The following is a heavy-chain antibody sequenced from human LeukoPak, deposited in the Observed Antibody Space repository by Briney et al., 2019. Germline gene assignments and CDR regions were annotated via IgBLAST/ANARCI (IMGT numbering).Heavy chain of an antibody. J-gene: IGHJ3*02. D-gene: IGHD3-22*01. Sequence: GGSLRLSCAASGFTFSSYAMSWVRQAPGKGLEWVSAISGSGGRTYYADSVKGRFTISRDNSKNTLYLQMNSLRAGDTAVYYCAKDMYYYDSSGYYFLWAFDIWGQGTMVTVSS. CDR1: GFTFSSYA. CDR2: ISGSGGRT. V-gene: IGHV3-23*01. CDR3: AKDMYYYDSSGYYFLWAFDI.